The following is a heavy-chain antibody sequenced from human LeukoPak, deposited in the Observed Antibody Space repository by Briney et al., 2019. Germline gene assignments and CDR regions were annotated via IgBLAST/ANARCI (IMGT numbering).Heavy chain of an antibody. CDR1: GFTFSSYA. D-gene: IGHD1-26*01. J-gene: IGHJ4*02. Sequence: GGSLRLSCAASGFTFSSYAMSWVRQAPGKGLEWVSAISGSGGSTYYADSVKGRFAISRDNSKNTLYLQMNSLRAEDTALYYCAKEGANGDYLDYWGQGTLVTVSS. CDR2: ISGSGGST. CDR3: AKEGANGDYLDY. V-gene: IGHV3-23*01.